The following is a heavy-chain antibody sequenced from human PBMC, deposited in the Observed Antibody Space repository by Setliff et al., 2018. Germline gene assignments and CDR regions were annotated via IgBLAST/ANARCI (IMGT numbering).Heavy chain of an antibody. J-gene: IGHJ6*03. V-gene: IGHV4-59*01. CDR3: ARGCAAGACYSDYYYYMDV. Sequence: PSETLSLTCTVSSSSIINYYWSWIRQPPGRPLECIGYIKYDGTTDYNPSLDSRVTMSVDTSQNQFSRKLKSVTAADTAMYYCARGCAAGACYSDYYYYMDVWGKGTTVTV. CDR2: IKYDGTT. CDR1: SSSIINYY. D-gene: IGHD2-15*01.